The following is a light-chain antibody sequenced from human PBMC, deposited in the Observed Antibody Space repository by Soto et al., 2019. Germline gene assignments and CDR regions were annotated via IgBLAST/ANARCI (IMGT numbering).Light chain of an antibody. CDR2: WAS. V-gene: IGKV4-1*01. CDR1: QSLLYSSNNKNY. Sequence: DIVMTQSPDSLAVSLGERATINCKSSQSLLYSSNNKNYLTWYQQKPGQPPKLLIYWASTRESGVPDRFRGSGFGTDFTLTISSLQAEDVAVYYCQQYYKPPLTFGGGTKVEI. CDR3: QQYYKPPLT. J-gene: IGKJ4*02.